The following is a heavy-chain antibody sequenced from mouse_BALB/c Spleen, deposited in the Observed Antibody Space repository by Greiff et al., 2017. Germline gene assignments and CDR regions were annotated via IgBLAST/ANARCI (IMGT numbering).Heavy chain of an antibody. D-gene: IGHD1-3*01. J-gene: IGHJ2*01. CDR1: GYNFTSYW. CDR2: IYPGSGST. CDR3: AREWGF. V-gene: IGHV1-55*01. Sequence: QVQLQQPGAELVKPGTSVKLSCKASGYNFTSYWINWVKLRPGQGLEWIGDIYPGSGSTNYNEKFKSKATLTVDTSSSTAYMQLSSLASEDSALYYCAREWGFWGQGTTLTVSS.